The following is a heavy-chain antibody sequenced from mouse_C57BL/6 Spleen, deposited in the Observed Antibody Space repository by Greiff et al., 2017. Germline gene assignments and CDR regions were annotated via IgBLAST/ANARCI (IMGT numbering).Heavy chain of an antibody. CDR1: GFTFSSYA. V-gene: IGHV5-9-1*02. D-gene: IGHD1-1*01. Sequence: EVQRVESGEGLVKPGGSLKLSCAASGFTFSSYAMSWVRQTPEKRLEWVAYISSGGDYIYYADTVKGRFTISRDNARNTLYLQMSSLKSEDTAMYYCTREGITTVGEGYWYFDVWDTGTTVTVSS. J-gene: IGHJ1*03. CDR2: ISSGGDYI. CDR3: TREGITTVGEGYWYFDV.